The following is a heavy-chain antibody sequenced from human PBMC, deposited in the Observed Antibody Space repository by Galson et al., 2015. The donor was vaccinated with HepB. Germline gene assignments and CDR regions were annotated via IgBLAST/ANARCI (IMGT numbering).Heavy chain of an antibody. J-gene: IGHJ4*02. Sequence: CAISGDSVSSNSAAWNWIRQSPSRGLEWLGRTYYRSKWYNDYAVSVKSRITINPDTSKNQFSLQLNSVTPEDTAVYYCARDRNYDILTGPIQGEYYGSGSYYYFDYWGQGTLVTVSS. CDR3: ARDRNYDILTGPIQGEYYGSGSYYYFDY. D-gene: IGHD3-10*01. CDR2: TYYRSKWYN. CDR1: GDSVSSNSAA. V-gene: IGHV6-1*01.